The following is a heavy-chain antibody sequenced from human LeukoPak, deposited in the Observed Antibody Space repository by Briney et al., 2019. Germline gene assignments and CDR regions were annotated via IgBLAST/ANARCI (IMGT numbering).Heavy chain of an antibody. CDR2: ISSSSSTI. Sequence: PGGSLRLSCAGSGFTFSDYWMTWVRQAPGKGLEWVSYISSSSSTIYYADSVKGRFTISRDNAKNSLYLQMNSLRAEDTAVYYCARAVNFYYYYGMDVWGQGTTVTVSS. V-gene: IGHV3-48*04. CDR1: GFTFSDYW. J-gene: IGHJ6*02. CDR3: ARAVNFYYYYGMDV. D-gene: IGHD4-17*01.